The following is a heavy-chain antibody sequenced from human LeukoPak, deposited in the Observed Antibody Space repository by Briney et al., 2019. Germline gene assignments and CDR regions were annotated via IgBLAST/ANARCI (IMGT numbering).Heavy chain of an antibody. CDR2: ISSSSSYI. CDR3: ARDLDDSSGYYDY. V-gene: IGHV3-21*01. Sequence: PGGSLRLSCAASGFTFDDYGMSWVRQAPGKGLEWVSSISSSSSYIYCADSVKGRFTISRDNAKNSLYLQMNSLRAEDTAVYYCARDLDDSSGYYDYWGQGTLVTVSS. D-gene: IGHD3-22*01. CDR1: GFTFDDYG. J-gene: IGHJ4*02.